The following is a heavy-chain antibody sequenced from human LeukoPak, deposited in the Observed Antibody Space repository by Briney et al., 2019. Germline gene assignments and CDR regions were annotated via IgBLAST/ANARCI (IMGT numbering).Heavy chain of an antibody. Sequence: GGSLRLSCAASGFTFSDYYMSWIRQAPGKGLEWVSYISSSGSTIYYADSVKDRFTISRDNAKNSLYLQMNSLRDEDTAVFYCAKGGPFSTSSQKYFDPWGQGSLVIVS. D-gene: IGHD6-6*01. J-gene: IGHJ5*02. V-gene: IGHV3-11*01. CDR2: ISSSGSTI. CDR3: AKGGPFSTSSQKYFDP. CDR1: GFTFSDYY.